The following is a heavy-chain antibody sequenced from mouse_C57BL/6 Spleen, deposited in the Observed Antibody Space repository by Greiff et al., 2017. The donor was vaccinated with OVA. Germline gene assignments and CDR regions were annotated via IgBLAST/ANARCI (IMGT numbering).Heavy chain of an antibody. J-gene: IGHJ2*01. CDR2: IYPGSGNT. CDR3: ARSDYGSSYVFDY. D-gene: IGHD1-1*01. CDR1: GYTFTDYY. Sequence: QVQLKESGAELVRPGASVKLSCKASGYTFTDYYINWVKQRPGQGLEWIARIYPGSGNTYYNEKFKGKATLTAEKSSSTAYMQLSSLTSEDSAVYFCARSDYGSSYVFDYWGQGTTLSVSS. V-gene: IGHV1-76*01.